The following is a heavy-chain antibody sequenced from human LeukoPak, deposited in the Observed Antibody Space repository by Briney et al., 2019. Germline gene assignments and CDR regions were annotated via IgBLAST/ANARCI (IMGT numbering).Heavy chain of an antibody. CDR2: IYNDGST. CDR1: GLTVSSSY. J-gene: IGHJ4*02. D-gene: IGHD3-10*01. Sequence: GGSLRLSCAASGLTVSSSYMSWVRQAPGKGLEWVSIIYNDGSTYYADSMKGRFTISRDNSKNTLYLQMNSLRAEDTAVYYCAKPSITMVRGACFCDWGQGTLVTVSS. CDR3: AKPSITMVRGACFCD. V-gene: IGHV3-53*01.